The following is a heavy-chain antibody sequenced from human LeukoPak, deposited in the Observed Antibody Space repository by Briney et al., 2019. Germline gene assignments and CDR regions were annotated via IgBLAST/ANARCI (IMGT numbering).Heavy chain of an antibody. CDR1: GFTFSGYW. J-gene: IGHJ4*02. D-gene: IGHD2/OR15-2a*01. CDR3: ARARVNIDY. V-gene: IGHV3-7*03. CDR2: INEDGSEK. Sequence: GGSLRLSCATAGFTFSGYWMTWARKAPGKGLEWVANINEDGSEKYYVDSVKGRFTISRDNAKSSLYLQMNSLRAEDTAVYYCARARVNIDYWGQGTLVTVSS.